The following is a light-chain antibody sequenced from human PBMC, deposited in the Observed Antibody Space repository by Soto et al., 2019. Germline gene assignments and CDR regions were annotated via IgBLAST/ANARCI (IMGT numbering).Light chain of an antibody. J-gene: IGLJ3*02. Sequence: QSALTQPPSASGSPGQSVTISCTGTSGDVGGYDYVSWYQQHPGKAPKLMIYNVSQWPSGLSTRFSGSKSGNTASLTISGVQPEDEAVYYCCSYTGGDTHWVFGGGTKLTVL. CDR2: NVS. CDR3: CSYTGGDTHWV. CDR1: SGDVGGYDY. V-gene: IGLV2-8*01.